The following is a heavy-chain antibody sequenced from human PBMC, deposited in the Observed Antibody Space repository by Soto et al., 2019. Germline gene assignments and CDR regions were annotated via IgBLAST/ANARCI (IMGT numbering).Heavy chain of an antibody. Sequence: SVKVSCKASGGTFSSYAISWVRQAPGQGLEWMGGIIPIFGTANYAQKFQGRVTITADKSTSTAYMELSSLRSEDTAVYYCARGYIEADGTYWFDTWGQGTLVTVSS. V-gene: IGHV1-69*06. CDR1: GGTFSSYA. D-gene: IGHD6-13*01. J-gene: IGHJ5*02. CDR3: ARGYIEADGTYWFDT. CDR2: IIPIFGTA.